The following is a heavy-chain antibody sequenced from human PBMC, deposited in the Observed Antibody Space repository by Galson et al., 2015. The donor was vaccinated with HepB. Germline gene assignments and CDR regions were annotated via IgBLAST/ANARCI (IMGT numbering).Heavy chain of an antibody. Sequence: SVKVSCKASGYIFTSYGIGWVRQAPGQGLQWMGWISAYNGNTDLAQKFQGRVTMTTDTSTSTAYMELRSLRPDDTAFYYCARDLFGSGSYSYYFDYWGQGTLVTVSS. J-gene: IGHJ4*02. D-gene: IGHD3-10*01. CDR1: GYIFTSYG. V-gene: IGHV1-18*04. CDR3: ARDLFGSGSYSYYFDY. CDR2: ISAYNGNT.